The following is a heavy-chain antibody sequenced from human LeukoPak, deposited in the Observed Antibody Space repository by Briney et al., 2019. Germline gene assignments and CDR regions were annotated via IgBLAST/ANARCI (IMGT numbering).Heavy chain of an antibody. CDR2: IGNSGART. V-gene: IGHV3-23*01. CDR3: AKGLYDYAMDV. J-gene: IGHJ6*02. Sequence: AGGSLRLSCAASGFTFTSYAMTWVREAPGKGLDWVSLIGNSGARTYYADSVKGRFTISRDNSKNTLYLQMSSLRAEDTAVYYCAKGLYDYAMDVWGQGTAVTVSS. CDR1: GFTFTSYA.